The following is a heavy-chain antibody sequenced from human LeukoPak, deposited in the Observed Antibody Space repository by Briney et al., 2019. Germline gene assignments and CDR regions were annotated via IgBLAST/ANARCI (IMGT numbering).Heavy chain of an antibody. J-gene: IGHJ3*02. CDR3: ARDVYYYDSSHSRAFDI. D-gene: IGHD3-22*01. V-gene: IGHV4-59*01. CDR1: GVSISSYY. Sequence: PSETLSLTCTVSGVSISSYYWSWIRQPPGKGLEWIGYIYYSGSTNYNPSLKSRVTISVDTSKNHFSLELSSVTAADTAVYYCARDVYYYDSSHSRAFDIWGQGTMVTVSS. CDR2: IYYSGST.